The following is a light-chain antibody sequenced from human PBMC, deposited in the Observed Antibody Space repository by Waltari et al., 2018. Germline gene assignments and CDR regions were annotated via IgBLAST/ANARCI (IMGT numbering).Light chain of an antibody. CDR3: QQYHTPLT. J-gene: IGKJ1*01. Sequence: EIVLTQSPGTLSLSPGERATLSCRASQSVDSRHLAWYQQKPGQAPRLLIYDTSSRATGIPDRCRGSGSGADFTLTISGLEPEDFAVYFCQQYHTPLTFGQGTKVEIK. V-gene: IGKV3-20*01. CDR2: DTS. CDR1: QSVDSRH.